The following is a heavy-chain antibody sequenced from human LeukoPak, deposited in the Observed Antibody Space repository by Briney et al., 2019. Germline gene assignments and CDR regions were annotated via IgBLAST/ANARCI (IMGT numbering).Heavy chain of an antibody. J-gene: IGHJ4*02. CDR1: GFTFSSYA. D-gene: IGHD3-22*01. CDR2: ISGSGGST. V-gene: IGHV3-23*01. CDR3: AKGQYHFDSSGYYR. Sequence: GGSLRLSCAASGFTFSSYAMSWVRQAPGKGLEWVSAISGSGGSTYYADSVKGRFTISRDNSKNTLYLQMNSLRAEDTAVYFCAKGQYHFDSSGYYRWGQGTLVTVSS.